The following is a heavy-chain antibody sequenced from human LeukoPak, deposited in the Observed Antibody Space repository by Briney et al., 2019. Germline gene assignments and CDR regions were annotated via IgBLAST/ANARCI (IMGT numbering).Heavy chain of an antibody. D-gene: IGHD3-10*01. CDR1: GGTFSSYA. V-gene: IGHV1-69*04. J-gene: IGHJ6*02. CDR2: IIPILGIA. CDR3: ASYYYGSGSSYGMDV. Sequence: SVTVSCKASGGTFSSYAISWVRQAPGQGLEWMGRIIPILGIANYAQKFQGRVTITADKSTSTAYMELSSLRSEDTAVYYCASYYYGSGSSYGMDVWGQGTTVTVSS.